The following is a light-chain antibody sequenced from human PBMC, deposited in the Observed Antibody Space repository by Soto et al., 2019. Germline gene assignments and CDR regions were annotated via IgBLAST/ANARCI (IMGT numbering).Light chain of an antibody. CDR1: QSVSSN. CDR3: QQYNNRYT. J-gene: IGKJ2*01. CDR2: GAS. Sequence: EIVMTQSPATLSVSPGERATLSCRASQSVSSNLAWYQHKPGQAPRLLIYGASTRATGIPARFSGSGSGTEFTPTISSLQSEDFVVYYCQQYNNRYTFGQGTKLEIK. V-gene: IGKV3-15*01.